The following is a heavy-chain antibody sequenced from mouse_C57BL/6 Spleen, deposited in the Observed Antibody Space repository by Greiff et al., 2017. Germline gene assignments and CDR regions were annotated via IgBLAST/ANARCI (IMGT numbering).Heavy chain of an antibody. J-gene: IGHJ3*01. CDR2: IYPRDCST. D-gene: IGHD2-4*01. CDR3: ARSGYYDYDGAWFAY. CDR1: GYTFTDHT. Sequence: QVQLQQSDAELVKPGASVKISCKVSGYTFTDHTLHWMKQRPEQGLEWIGYIYPRDCSTTYNEKFKGKATLTADKSSSTAYMQLNSLTSEDSAVYFCARSGYYDYDGAWFAYWGQGTLVTVSA. V-gene: IGHV1-78*01.